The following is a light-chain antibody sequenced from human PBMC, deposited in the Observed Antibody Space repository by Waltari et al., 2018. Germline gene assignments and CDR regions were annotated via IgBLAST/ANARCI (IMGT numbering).Light chain of an antibody. V-gene: IGLV3-25*03. J-gene: IGLJ2*01. Sequence: SSGLTQPPSMSVSPGLTARITCPGDALSRQFAHWSQQKPGQAPVMVIFKDSERPSEIPERFSGSTSGTTGTLTISGVQAEDEADYYCQSADTTDYVLFGGGTSLTVL. CDR3: QSADTTDYVL. CDR1: ALSRQF. CDR2: KDS.